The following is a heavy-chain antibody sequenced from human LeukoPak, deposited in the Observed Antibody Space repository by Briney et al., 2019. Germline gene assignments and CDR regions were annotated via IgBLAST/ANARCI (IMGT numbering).Heavy chain of an antibody. V-gene: IGHV3-30*04. D-gene: IGHD6-13*01. CDR1: GFIFSSYA. Sequence: GGPLRLSCAASGFIFSSYAMHWVRQAPGKGLEGVAVFSYDGSNEYYADSVKGRFTISRDNSKNTLYMEMERLETEDTAVYYCARGMGGSSWSNSYYYGMDVWGQGTTVTVSS. J-gene: IGHJ6*02. CDR2: FSYDGSNE. CDR3: ARGMGGSSWSNSYYYGMDV.